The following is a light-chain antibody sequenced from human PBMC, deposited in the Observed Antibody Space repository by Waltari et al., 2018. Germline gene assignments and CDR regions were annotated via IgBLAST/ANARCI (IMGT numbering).Light chain of an antibody. Sequence: EIVLTQSPATLSLSPGERATLSCRASQTVRSYLAWYQQRPGQTPRLLIFDSSSRATCISAKFSGSGSGTDFTLTVSNLEPEDFAVYYGQQRSNWPYTFGQGTRVEIK. CDR3: QQRSNWPYT. CDR1: QTVRSY. CDR2: DSS. V-gene: IGKV3-11*01. J-gene: IGKJ2*01.